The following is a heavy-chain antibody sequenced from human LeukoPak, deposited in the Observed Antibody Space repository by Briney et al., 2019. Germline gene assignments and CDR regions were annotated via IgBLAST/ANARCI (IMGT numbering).Heavy chain of an antibody. V-gene: IGHV4-39*01. Sequence: SETLSLTCTVSGGSISSSSYYWGWIRQPPGKGLEWVGSIYYSGSTYYNPSLNSRVTISVDTSKNQFSLKLSSVTAADTAVYYCARHRGIFGVVNYNWFDPWGQGTLVTVSS. D-gene: IGHD3-3*01. J-gene: IGHJ5*02. CDR3: ARHRGIFGVVNYNWFDP. CDR2: IYYSGST. CDR1: GGSISSSSYY.